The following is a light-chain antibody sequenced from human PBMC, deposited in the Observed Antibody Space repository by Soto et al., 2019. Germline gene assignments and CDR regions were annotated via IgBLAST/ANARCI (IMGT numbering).Light chain of an antibody. V-gene: IGLV1-44*01. CDR1: SSNIGSNT. CDR2: SNN. CDR3: AAWDDSLNGWV. J-gene: IGLJ3*02. Sequence: QSVLTQRPSASGTPGQRVTISCSGSSSNIGSNTVNWYQQLPGTAPKLLIYSNNQRPSGVPDRFSGSKSGTSASLAISGLQSEDEAVYYCAAWDDSLNGWVFGGGTKLTVL.